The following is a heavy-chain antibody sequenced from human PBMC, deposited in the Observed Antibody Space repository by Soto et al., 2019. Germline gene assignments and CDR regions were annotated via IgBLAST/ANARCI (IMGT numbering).Heavy chain of an antibody. CDR2: IYYSGST. CDR1: GGSISSGGYY. CDR3: ARVRPASNAFDI. J-gene: IGHJ3*02. V-gene: IGHV4-31*03. Sequence: SETLSLTCTVSGGSISSGGYYWSWIRQHPGKGLEWIGYIYYSGSTYYNPSLKSRVTISVDTSKNQFSLKLSSVTAADTAVYYCARVRPASNAFDIWGQGTMVTV.